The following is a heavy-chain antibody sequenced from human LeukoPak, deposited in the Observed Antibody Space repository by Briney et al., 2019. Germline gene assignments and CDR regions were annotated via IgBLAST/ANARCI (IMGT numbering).Heavy chain of an antibody. CDR3: ARGHRYNYVGRGYRFPNN. J-gene: IGHJ4*02. CDR2: IYSAGTT. D-gene: IGHD3-22*01. V-gene: IGHV3-53*01. Sequence: GGSLRLSCAASGFTVSSVYMSWVRQAPGKGLEWVSLIYSAGTTYYADSVKGRFIISRDNSKNTLYLQMNSLRAEDTAVYYCARGHRYNYVGRGYRFPNNGGQGTLVTVSP. CDR1: GFTVSSVY.